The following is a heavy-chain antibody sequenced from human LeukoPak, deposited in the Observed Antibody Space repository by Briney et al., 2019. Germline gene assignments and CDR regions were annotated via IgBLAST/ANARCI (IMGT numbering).Heavy chain of an antibody. D-gene: IGHD6-19*01. J-gene: IGHJ5*02. V-gene: IGHV4-39*02. CDR1: GGSIGSSTYY. CDR3: ARASGSAPDWLDP. CDR2: IYYSGST. Sequence: SETLSLTCTVSGGSIGSSTYYWGWIRQPPGKGLEWIGSIYYSGSTYYNPSLKSRVTISADTSKNQFSLGLSSVTAADTAVYYCARASGSAPDWLDPWGQGTLVTVSS.